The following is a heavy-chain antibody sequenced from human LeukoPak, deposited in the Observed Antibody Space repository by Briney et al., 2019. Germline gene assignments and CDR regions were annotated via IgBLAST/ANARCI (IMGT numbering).Heavy chain of an antibody. D-gene: IGHD5-18*01. CDR1: GGSISSYY. CDR2: IYYSGST. Sequence: SETLSLTCTVSGGSISSYYWSWIRQPPGKGLEWIGYIYYSGSTNYNPSLKSRVTISVDTSKNQFSLKLSSVTAADTAVYYCARALRGYSYGYYYWYFDLWGRGTLVTVSS. J-gene: IGHJ2*01. CDR3: ARALRGYSYGYYYWYFDL. V-gene: IGHV4-59*01.